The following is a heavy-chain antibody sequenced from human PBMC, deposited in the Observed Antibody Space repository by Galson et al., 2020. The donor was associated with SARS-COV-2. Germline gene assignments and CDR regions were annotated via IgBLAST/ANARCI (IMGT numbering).Heavy chain of an antibody. Sequence: GGSLRLSCAASGFTFSSYDMHWVRQATGKGLEWVSAIGTAGDTYYPGSVKGRFTISRENAKNSLYLQMNSLRAGDTAVYYCARANMVRGVLTYYYYYMDVWGKGTTVTVSS. CDR1: GFTFSSYD. CDR2: IGTAGDT. V-gene: IGHV3-13*01. CDR3: ARANMVRGVLTYYYYYMDV. J-gene: IGHJ6*03. D-gene: IGHD3-10*01.